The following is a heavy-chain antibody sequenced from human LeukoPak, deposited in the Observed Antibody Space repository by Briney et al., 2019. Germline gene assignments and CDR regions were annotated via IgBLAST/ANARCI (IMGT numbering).Heavy chain of an antibody. CDR1: GFTVSSNY. CDR2: IYSGGST. V-gene: IGHV3-66*01. J-gene: IGHJ6*02. D-gene: IGHD6-13*01. Sequence: GGSLRLSCAASGFTVSSNYMSWVRQAPGKGLEWVSAIYSGGSTYYADSVKGRFTISRDNSKNTLYLQMNSLRAEDTAVYYCARGSSPAYYYYGMDVWGQGTTATVSS. CDR3: ARGSSPAYYYYGMDV.